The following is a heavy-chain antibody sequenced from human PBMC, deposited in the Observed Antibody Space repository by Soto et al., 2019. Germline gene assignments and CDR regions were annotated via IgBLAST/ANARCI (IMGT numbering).Heavy chain of an antibody. CDR2: LDAEDGET. Sequence: ASVQVSCKGSGYSLSDLSIHWVRQAPGKRLEWMGGLDAEDGETIYAQKLQGRGTMTEDTSTDTAYMELSSLTSEDTAMYYCATLPRTIERTPAAIWSFDSWGQGTLVTVSS. CDR3: ATLPRTIERTPAAIWSFDS. D-gene: IGHD2-2*01. CDR1: GYSLSDLS. J-gene: IGHJ4*02. V-gene: IGHV1-24*01.